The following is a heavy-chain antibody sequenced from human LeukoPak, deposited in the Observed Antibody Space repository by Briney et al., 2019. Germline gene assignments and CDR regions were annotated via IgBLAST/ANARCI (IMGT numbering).Heavy chain of an antibody. J-gene: IGHJ4*02. CDR3: AREGHYFDY. V-gene: IGHV4-59*01. CDR2: IYYSGST. CDR1: GGSISSYY. Sequence: SETLSLTCTVSGGSISSYYWSWIRQPPGKGLEWIGYIYYSGSTDYNPSLKSRVTISVDTPKNQFSLKLSSVTAADTAVYYCAREGHYFDYWGQGTLVTVSS.